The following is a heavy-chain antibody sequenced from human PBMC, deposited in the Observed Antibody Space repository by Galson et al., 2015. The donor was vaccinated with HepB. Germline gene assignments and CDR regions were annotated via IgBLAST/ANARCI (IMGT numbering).Heavy chain of an antibody. V-gene: IGHV3-23*01. CDR1: GFTFSSYA. CDR2: ISDSGGST. D-gene: IGHD3-10*01. J-gene: IGHJ6*02. Sequence: SLRLSCAASGFTFSSYAMSWVRQAPGKGLEWVSTISDSGGSTWYADSVKGRFTISRDNSKYTLYLQMNSLRAEDTAVYHCAKESSGSRFYYYGMDVWGQGTTVTVSS. CDR3: AKESSGSRFYYYGMDV.